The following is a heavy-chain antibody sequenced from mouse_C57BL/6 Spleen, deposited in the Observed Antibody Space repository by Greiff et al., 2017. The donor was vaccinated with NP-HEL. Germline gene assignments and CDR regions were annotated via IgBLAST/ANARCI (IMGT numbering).Heavy chain of an antibody. CDR2: IWSGGST. V-gene: IGHV2-2*01. Sequence: VQRVESGPGLVQPSQSLSITCTVSGFSLTSYGVHWVRQSPGKGLEWLGVIWSGGSTDYNAAFISRLSISKDNSKSQVFFKMNSLQADDTAIYYCAGLRRHYYAMDYWGQGTSVTVSS. J-gene: IGHJ4*01. CDR1: GFSLTSYG. D-gene: IGHD1-2*01. CDR3: AGLRRHYYAMDY.